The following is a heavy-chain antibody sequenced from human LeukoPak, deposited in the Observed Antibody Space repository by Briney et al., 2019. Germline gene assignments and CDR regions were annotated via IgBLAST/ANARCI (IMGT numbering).Heavy chain of an antibody. D-gene: IGHD3-3*01. V-gene: IGHV4-30-4*01. CDR1: GGSISSGDYY. Sequence: SQTLSLTCTVSGGSISSGDYYWSWIRQPPGKGLEWIGYIYYSGSTYYNPSLKSRVTISVDTSKNQFSLKLSSVTAADTAVYYCARDTIFGVALYYYGMDVWGQGTTVTVSS. J-gene: IGHJ6*02. CDR2: IYYSGST. CDR3: ARDTIFGVALYYYGMDV.